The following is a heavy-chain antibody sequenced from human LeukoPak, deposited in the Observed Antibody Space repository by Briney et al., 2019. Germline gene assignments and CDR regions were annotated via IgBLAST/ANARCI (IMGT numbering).Heavy chain of an antibody. J-gene: IGHJ4*02. CDR1: GYTFTSYG. CDR2: ISAYNGNT. V-gene: IGHV1-18*01. Sequence: GASVTVSCTASGYTFTSYGISWVRQAPGQGLEWMGWISAYNGNTNYAQKLQGRATMTTDTSTSTAYMELRSLRSDDTAVYYCARDAAYGDYTIDYWGQGTLVTVSS. CDR3: ARDAAYGDYTIDY. D-gene: IGHD4-17*01.